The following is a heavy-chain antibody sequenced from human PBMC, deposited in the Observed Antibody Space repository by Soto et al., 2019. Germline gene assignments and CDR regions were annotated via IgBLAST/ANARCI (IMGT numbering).Heavy chain of an antibody. CDR2: IYPGYSDT. V-gene: IGHV5-51*01. CDR1: GYSFTSYW. Sequence: PGESLKISCKGSGYSFTSYWIGWVRQMPGKGLEWMGIIYPGYSDTRYSPSFQGQVTISADKSISTAYLQWSSLKASDTAMYYCARWHAGTTDYYYYGMDAWGQGTTVTVSS. J-gene: IGHJ6*02. D-gene: IGHD1-7*01. CDR3: ARWHAGTTDYYYYGMDA.